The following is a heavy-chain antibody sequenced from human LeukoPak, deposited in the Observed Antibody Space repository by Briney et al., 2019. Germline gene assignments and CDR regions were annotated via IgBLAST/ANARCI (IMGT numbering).Heavy chain of an antibody. D-gene: IGHD4-17*01. J-gene: IGHJ4*02. CDR3: ARSTGYGDYYFDY. V-gene: IGHV3-53*01. CDR1: GFTVSSNY. CDR2: IYSGGST. Sequence: GGSLRLSCAASGFTVSSNYMSWVRQAPGKGLEWVSVIYSGGSTYYADSVKGRFTISSDNSKNTLYLQMNSLRAEDTAVYYCARSTGYGDYYFDYWGQGTLVTVSS.